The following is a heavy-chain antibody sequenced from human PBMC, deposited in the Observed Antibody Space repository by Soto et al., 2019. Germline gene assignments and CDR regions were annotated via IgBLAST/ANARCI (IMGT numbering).Heavy chain of an antibody. J-gene: IGHJ5*02. CDR1: GDSIISSDFY. Sequence: PSETPSLTCTVSGDSIISSDFYWGWVRRPPGKGLEWIGSIFYLGSSYYNPSLKSRVTMSVDTSKNQFSLRLRSVTAADTALYFCARHSLALRKNNWFDPWGQGIMVTVSS. CDR3: ARHSLALRKNNWFDP. CDR2: IFYLGSS. D-gene: IGHD3-3*02. V-gene: IGHV4-39*01.